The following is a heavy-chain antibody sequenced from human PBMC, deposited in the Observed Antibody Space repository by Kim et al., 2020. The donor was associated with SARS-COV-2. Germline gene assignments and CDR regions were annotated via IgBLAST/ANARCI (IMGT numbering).Heavy chain of an antibody. D-gene: IGHD3-3*01. J-gene: IGHJ4*02. CDR3: ARQHYDFWSGYYPLGYFDY. CDR1: GGSISSYY. V-gene: IGHV4-59*08. Sequence: SETLSLTCTVSGGSISSYYWSWIRQPPGKGLEWIGYIYYSGSTNYNPSLKSRVTISVDTSKNQFSLKLSSVTAADTAVYYCARQHYDFWSGYYPLGYFDYWGQGTLVTFSS. CDR2: IYYSGST.